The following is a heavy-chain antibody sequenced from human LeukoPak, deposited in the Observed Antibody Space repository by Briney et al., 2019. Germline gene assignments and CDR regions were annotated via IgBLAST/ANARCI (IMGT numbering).Heavy chain of an antibody. D-gene: IGHD6-19*01. V-gene: IGHV4-4*02. CDR1: GGSISSSNR. Sequence: SETLSLTCAVSGGSISSSNRWSWVRQPPGKGLEWIGEIYHSGSTNYNPSLKSRVTISVDKSKNQFSLKLSSVTAADTAVYYCARIDGYSSGLTYFDYWGQGTLVTVSS. CDR3: ARIDGYSSGLTYFDY. CDR2: IYHSGST. J-gene: IGHJ4*02.